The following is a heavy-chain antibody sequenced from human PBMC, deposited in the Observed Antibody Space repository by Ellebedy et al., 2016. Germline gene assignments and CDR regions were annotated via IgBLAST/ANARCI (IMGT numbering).Heavy chain of an antibody. J-gene: IGHJ4*02. D-gene: IGHD5-12*01. Sequence: SETLSLTCAVYGGPFSTYYWSWIRQPPGKGLDYIGYIYYTGITNYNPSLKSRVTISVDTSKNQFSLKLSSVTAADTAVYYCARGGYSGYEPLDYWGQGTLVTVSS. CDR1: GGPFSTYY. CDR3: ARGGYSGYEPLDY. V-gene: IGHV4-59*01. CDR2: IYYTGIT.